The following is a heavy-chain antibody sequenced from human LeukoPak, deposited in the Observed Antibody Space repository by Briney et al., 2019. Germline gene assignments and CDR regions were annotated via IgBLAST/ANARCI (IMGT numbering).Heavy chain of an antibody. D-gene: IGHD1-26*01. CDR1: GFTFSDHY. CDR3: AREWDSGSYYLGYFDY. CDR2: IRNKANSYTT. Sequence: GRSLRLSCAASGFTFSDHYMDWVREAPGKGLECVGHIRNKANSYTTEYAASVKGRFTISRDDSKNSLYLQVNSLKCEDTAVYYCAREWDSGSYYLGYFDYWGQGTLVTVSS. J-gene: IGHJ4*02. V-gene: IGHV3-72*01.